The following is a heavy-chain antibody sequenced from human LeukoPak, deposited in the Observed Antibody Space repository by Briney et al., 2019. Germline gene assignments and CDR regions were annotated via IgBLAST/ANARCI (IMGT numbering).Heavy chain of an antibody. CDR1: GFTFSNYW. CDR3: AKSIQGGTYYSFDY. CDR2: LNTDGSTK. J-gene: IGHJ4*02. V-gene: IGHV3-74*01. D-gene: IGHD1-26*01. Sequence: GGSLRLSCAASGFTFSNYWMHWVRQAPGKGLVWVSRLNTDGSTKTYADSVKGRFTISRDNAKNTLYLQMNSLRAEDTAVYYCAKSIQGGTYYSFDYWGQGTLVTVSS.